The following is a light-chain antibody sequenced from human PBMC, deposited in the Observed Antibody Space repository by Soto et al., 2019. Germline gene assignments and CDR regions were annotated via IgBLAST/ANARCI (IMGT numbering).Light chain of an antibody. CDR2: KVS. J-gene: IGKJ1*01. CDR3: MQGTQRPPT. CDR1: HSLLHSNVYNY. V-gene: IGKV2-30*02. Sequence: DIVMTQSPLSLPVTPGEPASISCRSIHSLLHSNVYNYLDWFQHRPGQSPRRLIYKVSIRTSGVPDRFSGSGSGTDFTLKISRVEAEDVGVYYCMQGTQRPPTFGQGTKVDIK.